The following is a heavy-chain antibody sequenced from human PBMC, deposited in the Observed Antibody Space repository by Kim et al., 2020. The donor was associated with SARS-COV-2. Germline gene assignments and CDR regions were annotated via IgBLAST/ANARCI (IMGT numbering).Heavy chain of an antibody. V-gene: IGHV3-23*01. Sequence: GGSLRLSCAASGFTFSSYAMSWVRQAPGKGLEWVSAISGSGGSTYYADSVKGRFTISRDNSKNTLYLQMNSLRAEDTAVYYCAKGGIPGGIATACCAEYLRTCGHGTLLTAS. CDR2: ISGSGGST. CDR1: GFTFSSYA. D-gene: IGHD6-13*01. J-gene: IGHJ1*01. CDR3: AKGGIPGGIATACCAEYLRT.